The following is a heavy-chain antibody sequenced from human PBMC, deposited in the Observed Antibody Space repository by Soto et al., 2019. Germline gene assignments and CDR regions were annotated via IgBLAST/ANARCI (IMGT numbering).Heavy chain of an antibody. Sequence: PGGSLRLSCAASGFPFSNAWVNGVRQTPGKGLEWVGRVKSKTDGGTTDFAAPVKGRFAISRDDSKNMVYLEMNSLKTEDTAIYYCTTDSYITSIIVRFDYWGHGTLVTVSS. J-gene: IGHJ4*01. CDR1: GFPFSNAW. CDR3: TTDSYITSIIVRFDY. V-gene: IGHV3-15*07. CDR2: VKSKTDGGTT. D-gene: IGHD3-22*01.